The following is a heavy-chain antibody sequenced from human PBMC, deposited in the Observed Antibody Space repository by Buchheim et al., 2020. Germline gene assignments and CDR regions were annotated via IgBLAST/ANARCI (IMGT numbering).Heavy chain of an antibody. Sequence: QVQLVESGGGVVQPGRSLRLSCAASGFTFSSYAMHWVRQAPGKGLEWVAVISYDGSNKYYADSVKGRFTISRDNSKNTLYLQMNSLRAEDTAVYYCARDKYSSSSADYYYGMDVWGQGTT. V-gene: IGHV3-30*04. J-gene: IGHJ6*02. CDR1: GFTFSSYA. CDR3: ARDKYSSSSADYYYGMDV. D-gene: IGHD6-6*01. CDR2: ISYDGSNK.